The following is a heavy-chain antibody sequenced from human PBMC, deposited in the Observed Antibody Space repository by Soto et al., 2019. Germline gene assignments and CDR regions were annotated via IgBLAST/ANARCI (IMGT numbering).Heavy chain of an antibody. D-gene: IGHD3-16*01. V-gene: IGHV4-59*01. CDR1: HGSITGYF. J-gene: IGHJ6*02. CDR3: ARETPRIPWVYHYGMDV. CDR2: IYHSGST. Sequence: PSETLSLTCTISHGSITGYFWSWIRQPPGKELEWIGNIYHSGSTNYNPSLQSRVTISIDTSKNQFSLKLTSVTAADTAEYFCARETPRIPWVYHYGMDVWGQGTIVTVSS.